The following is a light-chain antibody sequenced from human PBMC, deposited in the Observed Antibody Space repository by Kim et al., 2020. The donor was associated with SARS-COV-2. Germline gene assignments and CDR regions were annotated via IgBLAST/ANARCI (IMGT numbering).Light chain of an antibody. V-gene: IGLV1-47*01. CDR1: SSNIGSSS. CDR3: TAWDDSLSGRV. J-gene: IGLJ3*02. CDR2: RND. Sequence: QSVLTQPPSAFGAPGQRVTISCSGSSSNIGSSSVYWYQQLPGTAPKLLIYRNDQRPSGVPDRFSGSKSGTSASLAISGLRSEDEAEYYCTAWDDSLSGRVFGGGTKVTVL.